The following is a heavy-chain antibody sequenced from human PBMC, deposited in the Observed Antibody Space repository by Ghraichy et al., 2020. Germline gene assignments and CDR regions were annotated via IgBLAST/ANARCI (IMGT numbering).Heavy chain of an antibody. D-gene: IGHD5-24*01. CDR3: ARDIQFAGFDF. Sequence: SQTLSLTCGISGDRVSNGRASWNWIRQSPSRGLEWLGRTYYRAEWYTDYAVSVKGRIVVDPDTSKNQSSLRLDSVTPEDSAVYYCARDIQFAGFDFWGQGTLVTVS. CDR2: TYYRAEWYT. V-gene: IGHV6-1*01. J-gene: IGHJ4*02. CDR1: GDRVSNGRAS.